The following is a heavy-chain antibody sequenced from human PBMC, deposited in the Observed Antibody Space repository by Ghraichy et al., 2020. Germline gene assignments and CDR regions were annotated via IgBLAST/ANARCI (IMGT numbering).Heavy chain of an antibody. V-gene: IGHV3-9*01. J-gene: IGHJ4*02. D-gene: IGHD2-15*01. Sequence: GGSLRLSCAASGFTFDEYAIHWVRQAPGKGLEWVSGISWNSCYIGYADSVKGRFTISRDNAKNSLYLQMNSLRAEDTALYYCAKGLGKYCSGGSYYLSDYWGQGTLVTVSS. CDR1: GFTFDEYA. CDR3: AKGLGKYCSGGSYYLSDY. CDR2: ISWNSCYI.